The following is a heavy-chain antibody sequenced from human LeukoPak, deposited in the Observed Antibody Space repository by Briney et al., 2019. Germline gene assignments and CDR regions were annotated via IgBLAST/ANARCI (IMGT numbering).Heavy chain of an antibody. D-gene: IGHD2-2*01. Sequence: SETLSLTCAVYGGSFSGYYWSWIRQPPGKGLEWIGEINHSGSTNYNPSLKSRVTISVDTSKNQFSLKLSSVTAADTAVYYCAIHLVVPAATAPFDYWGQGTLVTVSS. CDR1: GGSFSGYY. CDR2: INHSGST. J-gene: IGHJ4*02. CDR3: AIHLVVPAATAPFDY. V-gene: IGHV4-34*01.